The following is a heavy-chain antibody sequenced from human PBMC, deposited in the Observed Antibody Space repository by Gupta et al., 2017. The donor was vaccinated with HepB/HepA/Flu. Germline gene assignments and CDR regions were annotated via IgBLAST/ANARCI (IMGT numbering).Heavy chain of an antibody. D-gene: IGHD2-15*01. Sequence: QVQLVESGGGVVQPGRSLRLSCEASGFTFSRHGMHWVRPPPGKGLEWVAVISSDGSNKWYADSVKGRFTISRDNSKNTVYLQMNSLRPEDAAVYFCAKDRSDVVVTAEYFQHWGQGTLVTVSS. J-gene: IGHJ1*01. V-gene: IGHV3-30*18. CDR3: AKDRSDVVVTAEYFQH. CDR2: ISSDGSNK. CDR1: GFTFSRHG.